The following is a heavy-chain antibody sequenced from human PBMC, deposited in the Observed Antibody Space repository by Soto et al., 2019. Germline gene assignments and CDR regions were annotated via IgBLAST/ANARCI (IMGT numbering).Heavy chain of an antibody. CDR1: GFTFGSYG. V-gene: IGHV3-30*18. D-gene: IGHD1-26*01. CDR2: ISYDGSNK. J-gene: IGHJ4*02. CDR3: TKDADYSGRLDS. Sequence: PGGSLRLSCAASGFTFGSYGVHWVRQAPGKGLEWVAAISYDGSNKYYADSVKGRFTISRDNSKNTLYVQMSSLRAEDTAVYLCTKDADYSGRLDSWGQGTLVTVSS.